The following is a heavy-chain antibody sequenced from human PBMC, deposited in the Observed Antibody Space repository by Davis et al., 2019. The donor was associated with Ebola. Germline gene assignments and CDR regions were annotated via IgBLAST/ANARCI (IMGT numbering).Heavy chain of an antibody. CDR1: GYTFTSYG. J-gene: IGHJ6*02. D-gene: IGHD3-22*01. CDR2: ISAYNGNT. V-gene: IGHV1-18*01. CDR3: ARESMIVKDYYYYGMDV. Sequence: ASVKVSCKASGYTFTSYGISWVRQAPGQGLEWMGWISAYNGNTNYAQKLQGRVTMTTDTSTSTAYMELRSLRSDDTAAYYCARESMIVKDYYYYGMDVWGQGTTVTVSS.